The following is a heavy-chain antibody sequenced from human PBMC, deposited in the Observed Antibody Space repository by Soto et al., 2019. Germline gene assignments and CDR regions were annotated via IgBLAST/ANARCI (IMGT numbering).Heavy chain of an antibody. CDR3: ARDSGGAIVVIPAAYGMDV. J-gene: IGHJ6*02. V-gene: IGHV1-2*04. CDR1: GYTFTDYY. CDR2: INLNSGGT. Sequence: QVQLAQSGAEVKKPGASLKVSCKASGYTFTDYYLHWVRQAPGQGLEWMGWINLNSGGTQYAQNFQGWVTMTRDTSISTAYMEVSRLRSDDAAVYYCARDSGGAIVVIPAAYGMDVWGQGTTVTVSS. D-gene: IGHD2-2*01.